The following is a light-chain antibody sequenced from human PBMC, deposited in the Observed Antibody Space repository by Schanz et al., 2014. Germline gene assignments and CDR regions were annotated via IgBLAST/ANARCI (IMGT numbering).Light chain of an antibody. V-gene: IGKV3-20*01. Sequence: EIVLTQSPATLSLSPGQRATLSCRASETIYHYLAWYQQKPGQAPRLLIYGASSRATGIPDRFSGSGSGTDFTLTISRLEPEDFAVYYCQQHGSSPEALYTFGQGTKLEIK. CDR1: ETIYHY. J-gene: IGKJ2*01. CDR3: QQHGSSPEALYT. CDR2: GAS.